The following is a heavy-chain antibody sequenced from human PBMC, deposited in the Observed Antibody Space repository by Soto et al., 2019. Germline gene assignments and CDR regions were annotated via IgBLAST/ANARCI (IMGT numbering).Heavy chain of an antibody. CDR2: ISYDGSNK. CDR3: AKDRSPYSSSSNFDY. J-gene: IGHJ4*02. V-gene: IGHV3-30*18. Sequence: SLRLSCAASGFTFSSYGMYWVRQAPGKGLEWVAVISYDGSNKYYADSVKSRFTISRDNSKNTLYLQMNSLRAEDTAVYYCAKDRSPYSSSSNFDYWGQGTLVTVSS. D-gene: IGHD6-6*01. CDR1: GFTFSSYG.